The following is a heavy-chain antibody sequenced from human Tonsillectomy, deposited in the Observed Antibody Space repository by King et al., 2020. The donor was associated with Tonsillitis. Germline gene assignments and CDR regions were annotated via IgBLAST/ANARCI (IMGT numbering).Heavy chain of an antibody. CDR2: IYYSGST. J-gene: IGHJ2*01. CDR3: ARMSAYCGGDCYANPYWYFDL. D-gene: IGHD2-21*02. V-gene: IGHV4-59*08. CDR1: GGSISSYY. Sequence: VQLQESGPGLVKPSETLSLTCTVPGGSISSYYWSWIRQPPGKGLEWIGYIYYSGSTNYNPSLKSRVTISVDTSKNQFSLKLSSVTAADTAVYYCARMSAYCGGDCYANPYWYFDLWGRGTLVTVSS.